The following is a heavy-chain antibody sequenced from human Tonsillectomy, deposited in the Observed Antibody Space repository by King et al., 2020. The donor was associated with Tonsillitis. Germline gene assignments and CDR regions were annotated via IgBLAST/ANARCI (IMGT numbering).Heavy chain of an antibody. V-gene: IGHV3-30*02. CDR2: IRYDGGNK. D-gene: IGHD5/OR15-5a*01. J-gene: IGHJ1*01. CDR3: AKDVSPYFQD. CDR1: GFTFSSYG. Sequence: VQLVESGGGVVQPGGSLRLSCAASGFTFSSYGMHWVRQPPGKGLEWVAFIRYDGGNKYYADSVKGRFTISRDNSKNTLYLQMNSLRAEDTAVYYCAKDVSPYFQDWGQGTLVTVSS.